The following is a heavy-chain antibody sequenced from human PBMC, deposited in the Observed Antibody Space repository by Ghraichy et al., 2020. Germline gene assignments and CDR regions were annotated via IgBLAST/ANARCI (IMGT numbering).Heavy chain of an antibody. CDR1: GFTFSNAW. Sequence: GESLNISCAASGFTFSNAWMSWVRQAPGKGLEWVGRIKSKTDGGTTDYAAPVKGRFTISRDDSKNTLYLQMNSLKTEDTAVYYCTTDGLRYFDWLFDYWGQGTLVTVSS. D-gene: IGHD3-9*01. CDR2: IKSKTDGGTT. CDR3: TTDGLRYFDWLFDY. J-gene: IGHJ4*02. V-gene: IGHV3-15*01.